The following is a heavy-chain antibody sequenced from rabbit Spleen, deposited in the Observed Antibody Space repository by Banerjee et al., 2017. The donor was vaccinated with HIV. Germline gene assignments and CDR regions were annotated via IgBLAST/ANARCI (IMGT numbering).Heavy chain of an antibody. CDR3: ARDTSSSFSSYGMDL. J-gene: IGHJ6*01. Sequence: QSLEESGGDLVKPGASLTLTCTASGFSFSSSDYMCWVRQAPGKGLECVACIYNGDGSTYYPTWAKGRFTCSKTSSTTVTLQMTRLTAADTATYFCARDTSSSFSSYGMDLWGPGTLVTVS. CDR2: IYNGDGST. D-gene: IGHD1-1*01. V-gene: IGHV1S40*01. CDR1: GFSFSSSDY.